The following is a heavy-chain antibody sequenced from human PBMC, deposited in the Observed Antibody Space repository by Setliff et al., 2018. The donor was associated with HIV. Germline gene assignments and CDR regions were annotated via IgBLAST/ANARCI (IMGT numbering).Heavy chain of an antibody. CDR3: ARTDYGGNSGGNYFDY. CDR1: GYTFSDYD. CDR2: INTVNGNT. D-gene: IGHD4-17*01. Sequence: ASVKVSCKASGYTFSDYDVAWVRQAPGQGLEWMGRINTVNGNTKHSQNFQGRVTITRDTSANTANMELSSLRSDDTAVYYCARTDYGGNSGGNYFDYWGQGSLVTVSS. V-gene: IGHV1-3*04. J-gene: IGHJ4*02.